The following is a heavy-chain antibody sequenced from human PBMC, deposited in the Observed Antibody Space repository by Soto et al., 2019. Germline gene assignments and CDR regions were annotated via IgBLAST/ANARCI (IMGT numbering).Heavy chain of an antibody. CDR1: GYSFTSYW. CDR2: IYPGDSDP. V-gene: IGHV5-51*01. D-gene: IGHD2-2*01. J-gene: IGHJ6*02. Sequence: PGEALKISGKGSGYSFTSYWIGWVRQMPGKGLEWMGIIYPGDSDPRYSPVFQCKVTISADKTISTASLQWSSLKASDTAMYYCASHIVVVPAAIREDSFGYYYGMDVWGQGTTVTVSS. CDR3: ASHIVVVPAAIREDSFGYYYGMDV.